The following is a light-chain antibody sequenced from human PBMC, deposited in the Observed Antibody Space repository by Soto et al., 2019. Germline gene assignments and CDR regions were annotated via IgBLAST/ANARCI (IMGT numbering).Light chain of an antibody. CDR2: EGS. CDR1: SSDVGSYNL. Sequence: QSALTQPASVSGSPGQSITISCTGTSSDVGSYNLVSWYQQHPGKAPKLMIYEGSKRPPGVSNRFSGSKSGNTASLTISGLQAEDEADYYCCSYAGSRTLVVFGGGTKLTVL. V-gene: IGLV2-23*01. J-gene: IGLJ2*01. CDR3: CSYAGSRTLVV.